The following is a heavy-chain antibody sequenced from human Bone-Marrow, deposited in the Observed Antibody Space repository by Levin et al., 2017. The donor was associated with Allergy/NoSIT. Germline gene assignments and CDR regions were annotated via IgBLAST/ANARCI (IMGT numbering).Heavy chain of an antibody. J-gene: IGHJ5*02. CDR3: VKAPRLVSPPP. V-gene: IGHV3-23*01. CDR2: ISPTGSKT. D-gene: IGHD5/OR15-5a*01. Sequence: GESLKISCAASGFIFSSSAMNWVRQAPGKGLEWVSGISPTGSKTYYADSVKGRFTISRDISTNTLYLQMLSLGVDDTATYYCVKAPRLVSPPPWGHGTLVTVSS. CDR1: GFIFSSSA.